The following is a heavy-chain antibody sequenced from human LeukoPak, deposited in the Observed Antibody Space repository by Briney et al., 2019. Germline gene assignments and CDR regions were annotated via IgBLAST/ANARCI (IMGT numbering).Heavy chain of an antibody. CDR3: ARDRSTTVTTTYYYYGMDV. CDR2: IYSGGST. D-gene: IGHD4-17*01. CDR1: GFTVSSNY. J-gene: IGHJ6*02. Sequence: PGGSLRLSCAASGFTVSSNYMSWVRQAPGKGLEWVSVIYSGGSTYYADSVKGRFTISRDNSKNTLYLQMNSLRAEDTAVYYCARDRSTTVTTTYYYYGMDVWGQGTTVTVSS. V-gene: IGHV3-66*01.